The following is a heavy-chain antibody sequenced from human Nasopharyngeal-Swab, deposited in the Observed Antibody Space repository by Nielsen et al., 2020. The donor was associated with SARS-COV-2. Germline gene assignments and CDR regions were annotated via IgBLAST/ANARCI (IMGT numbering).Heavy chain of an antibody. V-gene: IGHV4-34*01. Sequence: SETLSPTCAMYGGSFSGYYWSWIRQPPGKGLEWTGEINHSGSTDYNPSYKSRVTISLDTSTNQFSLKQRSVTAADTAVYYCAEKGYTSSWYFYWGPGTLVTVSS. D-gene: IGHD6-13*01. CDR1: GGSFSGYY. J-gene: IGHJ4*02. CDR2: INHSGST. CDR3: AEKGYTSSWYFY.